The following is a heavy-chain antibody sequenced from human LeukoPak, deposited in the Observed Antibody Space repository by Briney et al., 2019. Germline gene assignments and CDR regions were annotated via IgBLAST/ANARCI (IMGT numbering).Heavy chain of an antibody. CDR2: IKQDGSEK. CDR3: ARAMDV. CDR1: GFTFSNYG. J-gene: IGHJ6*02. Sequence: GGSLRLSCAASGFTFSNYGIHWVRQAPGKGLEWVANIKQDGSEKYYVDSVKGRFTISRDNAKNSLYLQMNSLRAEDTAVYYCARAMDVWGQGTTVTVSS. V-gene: IGHV3-7*04.